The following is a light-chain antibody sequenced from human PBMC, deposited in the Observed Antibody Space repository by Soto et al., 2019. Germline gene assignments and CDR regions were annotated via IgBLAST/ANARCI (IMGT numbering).Light chain of an antibody. CDR2: GTT. CDR1: SSNIGANYD. CDR3: QSFDNSLRGYV. Sequence: QSVLTQPPSVSGAPGQRITISCTGNSSNIGANYDVHWYQQLPGTAPKLLIYGTTNRPSGVPDRFSASKSDTSASLAITGLQAEDEAEYYCQSFDNSLRGYVFGGGTKLTVL. V-gene: IGLV1-40*01. J-gene: IGLJ2*01.